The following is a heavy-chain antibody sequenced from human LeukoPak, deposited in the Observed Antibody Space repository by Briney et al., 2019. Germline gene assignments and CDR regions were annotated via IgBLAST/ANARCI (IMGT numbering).Heavy chain of an antibody. V-gene: IGHV3-23*01. Sequence: GGSLRLSCAASGFTFSSYVMTWVRQAPGKGLEWVSGISTTGGNTYYADSVKGRFTISRDNSKNTLYLQMNSLRAEDTAVYYCAKAHYDFLIGYDNGLDHWGQGTLVTVSS. CDR2: ISTTGGNT. CDR1: GFTFSSYV. CDR3: AKAHYDFLIGYDNGLDH. J-gene: IGHJ4*02. D-gene: IGHD3-3*01.